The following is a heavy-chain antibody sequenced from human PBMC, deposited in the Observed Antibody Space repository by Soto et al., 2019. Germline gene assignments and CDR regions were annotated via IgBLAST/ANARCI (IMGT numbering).Heavy chain of an antibody. CDR1: GYSFTSLD. CDR3: ARGVSAGVDY. J-gene: IGHJ4*02. CDR2: MQPSTGRT. Sequence: ASVKVSCKASGYSFTSLDIDWVRQTAGQGLEWMGWMQPSTGRTGYAQKFQGRVTMTRDTSINTAYMELTTLTSDDTAFYYCARGVSAGVDYWGQGTLVTVSS. V-gene: IGHV1-8*01. D-gene: IGHD1-26*01.